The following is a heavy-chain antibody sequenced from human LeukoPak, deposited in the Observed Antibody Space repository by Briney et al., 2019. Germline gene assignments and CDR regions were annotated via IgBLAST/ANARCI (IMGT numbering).Heavy chain of an antibody. V-gene: IGHV3-23*01. CDR2: ISGSGDNR. J-gene: IGHJ4*02. Sequence: GGSLRLSCAASGFTFGSYAMSWVRQGPGKGLEWVSVISGSGDNRYYAGSVKGRFTISRDNSMNTFYVQMNSLRAEDTAIYYCAKHREKFGDSCLDDYWGQGTLVTVS. D-gene: IGHD4-17*01. CDR1: GFTFGSYA. CDR3: AKHREKFGDSCLDDY.